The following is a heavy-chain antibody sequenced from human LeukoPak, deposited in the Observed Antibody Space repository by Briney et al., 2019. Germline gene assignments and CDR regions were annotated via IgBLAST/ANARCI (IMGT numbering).Heavy chain of an antibody. V-gene: IGHV4-59*01. CDR2: IYHSGST. J-gene: IGHJ5*02. CDR1: GGSISTYY. Sequence: PSETLSLTCTVSGGSISTYYWNWIRQPPGKGLEWIGYIYHSGSTNYNPSLQSRATISVDTSKNQFSLNLNSVTAADTAVYYCARCWFSVVVPAPSLRFDPWGQGTLVTVSS. D-gene: IGHD2-2*01. CDR3: ARCWFSVVVPAPSLRFDP.